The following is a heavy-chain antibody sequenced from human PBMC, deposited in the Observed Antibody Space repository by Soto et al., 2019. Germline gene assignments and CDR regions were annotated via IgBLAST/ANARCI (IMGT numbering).Heavy chain of an antibody. CDR1: GYTFTSYA. V-gene: IGHV1-3*04. J-gene: IGHJ3*02. D-gene: IGHD2-15*01. Sequence: GASVKVSCKASGYTFTSYAMHWVRQAPGQRLEWMGWINTYNGSTNYAKKFQGRVTITTDTSTSTAYMELWGLRSDDTALYYCARDFFCSGGRCSDVFDIWGQGTMVTVSS. CDR3: ARDFFCSGGRCSDVFDI. CDR2: INTYNGST.